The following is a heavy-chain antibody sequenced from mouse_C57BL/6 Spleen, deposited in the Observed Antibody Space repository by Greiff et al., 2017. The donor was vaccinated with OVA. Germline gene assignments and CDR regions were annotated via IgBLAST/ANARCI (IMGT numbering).Heavy chain of an antibody. CDR2: ISDGGSYT. D-gene: IGHD2-4*01. Sequence: EVKLMESGGGLVKPGGSLKLSCAASGFTFSSYAMSWVRQTPEKRLEWVATISDGGSYTYYPDNVKGRFTISRDNAKNNLYLQMSHLKSEDTAMYYCAREDDYDYWGQGTTLTVSS. CDR3: AREDDYDY. V-gene: IGHV5-4*01. J-gene: IGHJ2*01. CDR1: GFTFSSYA.